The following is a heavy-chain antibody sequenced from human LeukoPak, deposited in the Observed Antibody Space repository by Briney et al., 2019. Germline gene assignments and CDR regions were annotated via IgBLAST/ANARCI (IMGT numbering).Heavy chain of an antibody. J-gene: IGHJ3*02. D-gene: IGHD3-3*01. Sequence: SETLSLTCTVSGGSISSSSYYWGWIRQPPGKGLEWIGSIYNSGSTYYNPSLKSRVTISVDTSKNQFSLKLSSVTAADTAVYYCARRYHRITIFGVVISHAFDIWGQGTMVTVSS. CDR2: IYNSGST. V-gene: IGHV4-39*01. CDR3: ARRYHRITIFGVVISHAFDI. CDR1: GGSISSSSYY.